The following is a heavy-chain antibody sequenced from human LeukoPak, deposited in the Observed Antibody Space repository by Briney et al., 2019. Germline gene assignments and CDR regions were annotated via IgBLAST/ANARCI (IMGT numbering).Heavy chain of an antibody. Sequence: DPGGSLRLSCAASGFTFSSYSMNWVRQAPGKGLEWVSYISSSSSTIYYADSVKGRFTISRDNAKSSLYLQMNSLRAEDTAVYYCARELLEQLAFSDYYGMDVRGQGTTVTVSS. CDR2: ISSSSSTI. D-gene: IGHD6-13*01. CDR3: ARELLEQLAFSDYYGMDV. CDR1: GFTFSSYS. J-gene: IGHJ6*02. V-gene: IGHV3-48*04.